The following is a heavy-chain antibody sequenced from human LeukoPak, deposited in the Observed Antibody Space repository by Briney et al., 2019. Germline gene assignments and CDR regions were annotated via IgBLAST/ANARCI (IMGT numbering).Heavy chain of an antibody. V-gene: IGHV4-38-2*02. CDR1: GYSISSGYY. CDR3: ARVFLGGEYYFDY. Sequence: SETLSLTCTVSGYSISSGYYWGWIRQPPGKGLEWIGSIYHSGSTYYNPSLKSRVTISVDTSKNQFSLKLSSVTAADTAVYYCARVFLGGEYYFDYWGQGTLVTVSS. D-gene: IGHD3-16*01. J-gene: IGHJ4*02. CDR2: IYHSGST.